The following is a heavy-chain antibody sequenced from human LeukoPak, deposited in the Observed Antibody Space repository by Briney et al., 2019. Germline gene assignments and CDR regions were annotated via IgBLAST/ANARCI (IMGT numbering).Heavy chain of an antibody. V-gene: IGHV4-59*01. CDR1: GGSISSYY. D-gene: IGHD6-13*01. Sequence: ASETLSLTCTVSGGSISSYYWSWIRQPPGKGLEWIGYIYYSGSTNYNPSLKSRVTISVDTSKNQFSLKLSSVTAADTAVYYCARSYSSWYLPPGGGVYYYGMDVWGQGTTVTVSS. CDR2: IYYSGST. J-gene: IGHJ6*02. CDR3: ARSYSSWYLPPGGGVYYYGMDV.